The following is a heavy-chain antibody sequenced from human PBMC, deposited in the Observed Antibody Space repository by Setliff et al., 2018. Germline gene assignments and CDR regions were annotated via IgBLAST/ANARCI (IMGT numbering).Heavy chain of an antibody. Sequence: SETLSLTCTVSGGSVSDSTYYWGWVRQPPGKGLEWIGSIYYSGSTYYNPSLRSRVTISVDTSKNQFSLTLKSVTAADTAVYYCARGRNVAARLLDSWGQGTLVTVSS. CDR2: IYYSGST. J-gene: IGHJ4*02. D-gene: IGHD6-6*01. V-gene: IGHV4-39*01. CDR3: ARGRNVAARLLDS. CDR1: GGSVSDSTYY.